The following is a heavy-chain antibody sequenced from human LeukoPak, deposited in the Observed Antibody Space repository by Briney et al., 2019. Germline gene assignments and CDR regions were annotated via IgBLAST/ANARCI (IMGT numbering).Heavy chain of an antibody. D-gene: IGHD5-24*01. V-gene: IGHV1-46*01. CDR1: GYTFTSYY. CDR2: INPSGGST. CDR3: ARDSRDHDAFDI. J-gene: IGHJ3*02. Sequence: ASVKVSCKASGYTFTSYYMHWVRQAPGQGLEWMGIINPSGGSTSHAQKFQGRVTMTRDTSTSTVYMELSSLRSEDTAVYYCARDSRDHDAFDIWGQGTMVTVSS.